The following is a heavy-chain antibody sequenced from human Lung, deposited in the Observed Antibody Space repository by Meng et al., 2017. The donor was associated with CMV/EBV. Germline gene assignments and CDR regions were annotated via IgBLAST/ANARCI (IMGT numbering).Heavy chain of an antibody. D-gene: IGHD3-3*01. CDR3: ARNTIFGVGTFDY. CDR1: GYTFTGDY. V-gene: IGHV1-2*02. J-gene: IGHJ4*02. Sequence: KASGYTFTGDYMHWVRQAPGQGLEWMGWINPNSGGTNYAQKFQGRVTMTRDTSISTAYMELSRLRSDDTAVYYCARNTIFGVGTFDYWGQGTLVTVSS. CDR2: INPNSGGT.